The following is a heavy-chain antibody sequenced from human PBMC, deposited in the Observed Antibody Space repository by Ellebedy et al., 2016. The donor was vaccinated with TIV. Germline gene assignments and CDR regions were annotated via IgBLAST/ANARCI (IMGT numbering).Heavy chain of an antibody. CDR3: AREWGGGERVDY. CDR2: IYYSGNT. CDR1: GGSISSSCCY. D-gene: IGHD3-10*01. Sequence: MPSETLSLTCSVSGGSISSSCCYWGWIRQPPGKGLEWIGHIYYSGNTNYNPSLKSRVTISVDTSKNQFSLKLSSVTAADTAVYYCAREWGGGERVDYWGQGTLVTVSS. J-gene: IGHJ4*02. V-gene: IGHV4-39*07.